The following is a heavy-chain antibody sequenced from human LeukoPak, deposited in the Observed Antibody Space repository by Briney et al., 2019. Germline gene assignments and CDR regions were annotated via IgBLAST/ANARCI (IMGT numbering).Heavy chain of an antibody. CDR3: ASESRGVATLDY. D-gene: IGHD2-15*01. CDR1: GFTVSSNF. J-gene: IGHJ4*02. V-gene: IGHV3-53*01. Sequence: GGSLRLSCAASGFTVSSNFMNWIRQDPGKGLEWVSIIYSGGSTYYADSVQGRFTISRDNSKNTLFLQMNSLRAEDTAVYYCASESRGVATLDYWGQGTLVTVSS. CDR2: IYSGGST.